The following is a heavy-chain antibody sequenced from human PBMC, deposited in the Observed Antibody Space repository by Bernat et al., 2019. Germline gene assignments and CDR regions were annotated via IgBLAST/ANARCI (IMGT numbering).Heavy chain of an antibody. CDR3: ARAYYYDSGSYYSAFDY. J-gene: IGHJ4*02. D-gene: IGHD3-10*01. CDR1: GFTFGSYA. Sequence: QVQLVESGGGVVQPGRSLRLSCAASGFTFGSYAIHWVRQAPGKGLEWVAVISYDGSNKYYADSVKGRFTISRDNSKNTLYLQMNSLRAEDTAVYYCARAYYYDSGSYYSAFDYWGQGTLVTVFS. V-gene: IGHV3-30-3*01. CDR2: ISYDGSNK.